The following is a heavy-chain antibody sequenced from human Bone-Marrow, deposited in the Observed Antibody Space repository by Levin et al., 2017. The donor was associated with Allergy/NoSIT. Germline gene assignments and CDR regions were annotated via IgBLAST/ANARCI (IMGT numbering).Heavy chain of an antibody. V-gene: IGHV4-4*01. CDR1: GGSISSRNW. CDR2: IFHTGST. D-gene: IGHD3-16*01. Sequence: SCAVSGGSISSRNWWTWVRQPPGKGLEWIGEIFHTGSTNYNPSLLSRVTISVDNSKSYFSLKLTSVTAADTAIYFCARINPGYYYGLDVWGQGTTVTVSS. CDR3: ARINPGYYYGLDV. J-gene: IGHJ6*02.